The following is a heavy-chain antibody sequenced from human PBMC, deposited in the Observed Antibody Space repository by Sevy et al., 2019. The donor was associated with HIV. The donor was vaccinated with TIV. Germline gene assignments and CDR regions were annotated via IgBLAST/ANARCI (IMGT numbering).Heavy chain of an antibody. Sequence: GGSLRLSCAVSGFSFDSYGMTWVRQAPGKGLEWVSGISGSGTRTYYADSVKGRFIISRDNSKNTQDLQMNSLRSEDTAIYYCAKGGGGHYDPDEIGYYFYYYNMDVWGKGTTVTVSS. CDR3: AKGGGGHYDPDEIGYYFYYYNMDV. V-gene: IGHV3-23*01. J-gene: IGHJ6*03. D-gene: IGHD3-22*01. CDR1: GFSFDSYG. CDR2: ISGSGTRT.